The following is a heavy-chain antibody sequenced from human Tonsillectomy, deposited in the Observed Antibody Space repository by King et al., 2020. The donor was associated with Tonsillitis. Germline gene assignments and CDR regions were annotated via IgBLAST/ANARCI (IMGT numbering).Heavy chain of an antibody. CDR2: IYYSGTT. Sequence: QLQESGPGLVRPSETLSLTCTVSGASISRNYWNWVRQPPGRGLEWIGYIYYSGTTDYNPSLGSRVTISVDTSKNQFSLNLTSVTAADTAVYYCARDFYDSSGYRGYFEYWGQGALVTVSS. CDR3: ARDFYDSSGYRGYFEY. D-gene: IGHD3-22*01. V-gene: IGHV4-59*01. CDR1: GASISRNY. J-gene: IGHJ4*02.